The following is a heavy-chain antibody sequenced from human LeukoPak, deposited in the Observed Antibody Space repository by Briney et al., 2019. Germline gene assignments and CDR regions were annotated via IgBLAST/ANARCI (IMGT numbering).Heavy chain of an antibody. J-gene: IGHJ4*02. V-gene: IGHV3-74*01. CDR2: INTDGTVT. Sequence: QPGGSLRLSCAASGFTISKYWMLWVRQAPGKGLESVSRINTDGTVTTYADSVKGRFTVSRDNADNTMFLQMNSVRDEDTAVYYCATKQWLAPPPDSWGQGTPVTVSS. CDR3: ATKQWLAPPPDS. CDR1: GFTISKYW. D-gene: IGHD6-19*01.